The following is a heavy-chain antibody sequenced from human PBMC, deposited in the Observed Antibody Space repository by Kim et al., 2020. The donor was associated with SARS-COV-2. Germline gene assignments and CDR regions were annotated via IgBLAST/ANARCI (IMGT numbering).Heavy chain of an antibody. J-gene: IGHJ3*02. Sequence: SETLSLTCTVSGGSISSYYWSWIRQPPGKGLEWIGYIYYSGSTNYNPSLKSRVTISVDTSKNQFSLKLSSVTAADTAVYYCARDRFGELPDAFDIWGQGT. V-gene: IGHV4-59*01. CDR3: ARDRFGELPDAFDI. CDR1: GGSISSYY. D-gene: IGHD3-10*01. CDR2: IYYSGST.